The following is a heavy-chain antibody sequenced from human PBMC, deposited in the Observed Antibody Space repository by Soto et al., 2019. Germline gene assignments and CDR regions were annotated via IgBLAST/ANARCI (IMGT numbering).Heavy chain of an antibody. Sequence: QVQLVQSGAEVKKPGASVKVSCKASGYTFTSYGISWVRQAPGQGLEWMGWISAYNGNTNYAQKLQGRVTMTTDTTTSTAYMELRSLRSDDTALYYCARVYYDILTGYSAEFDYWGQGTLVTVSS. D-gene: IGHD3-9*01. V-gene: IGHV1-18*01. CDR3: ARVYYDILTGYSAEFDY. CDR2: ISAYNGNT. J-gene: IGHJ4*02. CDR1: GYTFTSYG.